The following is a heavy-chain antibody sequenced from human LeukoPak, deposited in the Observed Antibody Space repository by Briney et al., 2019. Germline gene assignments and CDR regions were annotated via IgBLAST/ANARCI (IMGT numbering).Heavy chain of an antibody. V-gene: IGHV1-2*02. CDR1: GYTFTGYY. J-gene: IGHJ4*02. CDR2: INPNSGGT. CDR3: ARVRVPAATVGIDY. Sequence: ASVKVSCKASGYTFTGYYMHWVRQAPGQGLEWMGWINPNSGGTNYAQKFQGKVTMTRDTSISTAYMELSRLRSDDTAVYYCARVRVPAATVGIDYWGQGTLVTVSS. D-gene: IGHD2-2*01.